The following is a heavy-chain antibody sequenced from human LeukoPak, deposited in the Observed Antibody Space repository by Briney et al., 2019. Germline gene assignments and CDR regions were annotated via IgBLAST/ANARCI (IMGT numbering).Heavy chain of an antibody. CDR3: AREGLGYCTGTSCSAFDY. V-gene: IGHV1-18*04. CDR2: ISTYNGNT. Sequence: ASVKVSCKASGYIFTDYYMHWVRQAPGQGLEWMGWISTYNGNTNYAQKLQGRVTMTTDTSTSTAYMELRSLRSDDTALYYCAREGLGYCTGTSCSAFDYWGQGTLVTVSS. J-gene: IGHJ4*02. CDR1: GYIFTDYY. D-gene: IGHD2-2*03.